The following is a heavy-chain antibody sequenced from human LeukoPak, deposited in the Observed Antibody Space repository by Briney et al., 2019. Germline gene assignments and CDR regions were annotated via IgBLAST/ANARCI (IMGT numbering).Heavy chain of an antibody. J-gene: IGHJ4*02. CDR2: VKSKNDGGST. CDR3: ARGQGAVGAYFDY. D-gene: IGHD6-19*01. Sequence: PGGSLRLSCAASGFTFSHTWISWVRQAPGKGLEWVGRVKSKNDGGSTDYAAPVKGRFFISRDDSRGTLSLEMNSLRAEDTAVYYCARGQGAVGAYFDYWGQGTLVTVSS. V-gene: IGHV3-15*01. CDR1: GFTFSHTW.